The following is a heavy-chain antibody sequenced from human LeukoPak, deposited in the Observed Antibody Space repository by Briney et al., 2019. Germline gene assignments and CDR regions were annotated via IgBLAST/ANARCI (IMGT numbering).Heavy chain of an antibody. CDR2: INHSGST. D-gene: IGHD7-27*01. CDR3: ARVGDWGEIDY. V-gene: IGHV4-34*01. CDR1: GGSFSGYY. J-gene: IGHJ4*02. Sequence: PSETQSLTCAVYGGSFSGYYWSWIRQPPGKGLEWIGEINHSGSTNYNPSLKSRVTISVDTSKNQFSLKLSSVTDTDTAVYYCARVGDWGEIDYWGQGTLLTVSS.